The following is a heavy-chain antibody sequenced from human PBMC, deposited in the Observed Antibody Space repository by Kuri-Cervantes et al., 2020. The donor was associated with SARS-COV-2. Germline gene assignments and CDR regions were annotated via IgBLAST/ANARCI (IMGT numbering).Heavy chain of an antibody. V-gene: IGHV4-34*01. CDR1: GGSFSGYK. D-gene: IGHD3-22*01. Sequence: SETLSLTCAVYGGSFSGYKWNWVRQSPGKGLEWIGEINHSGSTNYNPSLKSRVTISVDTSKNQFSLKLSSVTAADTAVYYCARDLGYYDSSGYYYYYMDVWGKGTTVTVSS. CDR2: INHSGST. J-gene: IGHJ6*03. CDR3: ARDLGYYDSSGYYYYYMDV.